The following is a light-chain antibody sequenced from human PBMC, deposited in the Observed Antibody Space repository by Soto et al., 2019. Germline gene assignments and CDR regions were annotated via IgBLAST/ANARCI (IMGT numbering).Light chain of an antibody. Sequence: EIVLTQSPGTLSLSPGERATLSCRASQSVSSSYLAWYQRKPGQAPRLLIYDTSSRATGVPDRFSGSGSGTDFTLTISRLEPEDFEVFYCQQYGSSPRTFGGGTKVEIK. CDR2: DTS. V-gene: IGKV3-20*01. CDR1: QSVSSSY. CDR3: QQYGSSPRT. J-gene: IGKJ4*01.